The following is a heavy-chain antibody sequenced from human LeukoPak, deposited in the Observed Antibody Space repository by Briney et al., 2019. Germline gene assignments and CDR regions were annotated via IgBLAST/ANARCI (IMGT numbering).Heavy chain of an antibody. CDR2: ISSNGDGT. CDR1: GFTFSTYS. CDR3: TREASIAARGPRRPLDY. V-gene: IGHV3-64*01. J-gene: IGHJ4*02. D-gene: IGHD6-6*01. Sequence: PGGSLRLSCAASGFTFSTYSMHWVRQAPGKGLEYVSAISSNGDGTYYANSVTGRFTISRDNSKNTLYLQMGSLRAEDMAVYYCTREASIAARGPRRPLDYWGQGTLVTVSS.